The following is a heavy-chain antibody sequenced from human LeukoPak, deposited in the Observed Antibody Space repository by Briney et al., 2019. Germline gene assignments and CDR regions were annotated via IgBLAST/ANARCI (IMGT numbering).Heavy chain of an antibody. V-gene: IGHV1-69*05. J-gene: IGHJ3*02. D-gene: IGHD4-17*01. CDR2: IIPIFGTA. CDR1: GGTFSSYA. Sequence: ASVKVSCKASGGTFSSYAISWVRQAPGQGLEWMGGIIPIFGTANYAQKFQGRVTITTDESTSTAYVELSSLRSEDTAVYYCARREATVTKKLGAFDIWGQGTMVTVSS. CDR3: ARREATVTKKLGAFDI.